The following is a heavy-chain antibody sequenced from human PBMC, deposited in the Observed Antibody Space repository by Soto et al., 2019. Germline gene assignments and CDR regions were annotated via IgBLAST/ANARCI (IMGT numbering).Heavy chain of an antibody. J-gene: IGHJ4*02. CDR2: IYYSGST. Sequence: SETLSLTCTVSGGSISSGGYYWSWIRQHPGKGLEWIGYIYYSGSTYYNPSLKSRVTISVDTSKNQFSLKLSSVTAADTAVYYCARGGWSYYYFDYWGQGTLVTVSS. D-gene: IGHD6-19*01. V-gene: IGHV4-31*03. CDR1: GGSISSGGYY. CDR3: ARGGWSYYYFDY.